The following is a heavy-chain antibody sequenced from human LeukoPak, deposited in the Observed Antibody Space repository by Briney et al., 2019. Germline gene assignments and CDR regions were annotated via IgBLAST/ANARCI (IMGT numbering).Heavy chain of an antibody. J-gene: IGHJ6*02. CDR1: GFTVSSNY. D-gene: IGHD6-19*01. Sequence: PGGSLRLSCAASGFTVSSNYMSWVRQAPGKGLEWVSVIYSGGSTYYADSVKGRFTISRDNSKNTLYLQMNSLRAEDTAVYYCAKDKQSPYYYYGMDVWGQGTTVTVSS. CDR3: AKDKQSPYYYYGMDV. V-gene: IGHV3-53*01. CDR2: IYSGGST.